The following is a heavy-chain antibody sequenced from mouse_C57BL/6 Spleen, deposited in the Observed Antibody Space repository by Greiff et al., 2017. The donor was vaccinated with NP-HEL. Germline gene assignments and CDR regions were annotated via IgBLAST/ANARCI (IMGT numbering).Heavy chain of an antibody. V-gene: IGHV5-17*01. CDR1: GFTFSDYG. CDR2: ISSGSSTI. J-gene: IGHJ2*01. D-gene: IGHD1-1*02. CDR3: ARRWKYFDY. Sequence: EVKLMESGGGLVKPGGSLKLSCAASGFTFSDYGMHWVRQAPEKGLEWVAYISSGSSTIYYADTVKGRFTISRDNAKNTLFLQMTSLRSEDTAMYYCARRWKYFDYWGQGTTLTVSS.